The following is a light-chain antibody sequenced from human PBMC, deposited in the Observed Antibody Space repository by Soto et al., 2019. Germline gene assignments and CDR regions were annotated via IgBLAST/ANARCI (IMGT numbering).Light chain of an antibody. V-gene: IGLV2-14*03. CDR3: ASYTTLSTYV. J-gene: IGLJ1*01. Sequence: HSVLTQPASVSGPPVQSITISCPVTSSDLGAYNYVSWYQHHPGKAPRLVIADVTNRPSGISDRFSGSKSGNTASLTISGLLAEDEADYYCASYTTLSTYVFGTGTKVTVL. CDR1: SSDLGAYNY. CDR2: DVT.